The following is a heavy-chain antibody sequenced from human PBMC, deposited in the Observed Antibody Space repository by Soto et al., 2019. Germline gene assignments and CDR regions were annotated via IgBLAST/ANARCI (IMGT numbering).Heavy chain of an antibody. V-gene: IGHV1-8*01. Sequence: ASVKVSCKASGYTFTSYDINWVRQATGQGLEWMGWMNPNSGNTGYAQKFQGRVTMTRNTSISTAYMELSSLRSEDTAVYYCARLDNYDFWSGYYYYYYGMDVWGQGTTVTVSS. CDR2: MNPNSGNT. D-gene: IGHD3-3*01. CDR1: GYTFTSYD. J-gene: IGHJ6*02. CDR3: ARLDNYDFWSGYYYYYYGMDV.